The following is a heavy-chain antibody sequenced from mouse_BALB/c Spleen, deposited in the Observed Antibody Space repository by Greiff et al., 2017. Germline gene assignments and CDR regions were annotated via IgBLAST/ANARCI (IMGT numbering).Heavy chain of an antibody. Sequence: EVQVVESGGGLVKPGGSLKLSCAASGFAFSSYDMSWVRQTPEKRLEWVAYISSGGGSTYYPDTVKGRFTISRDNAKNTLYLQMSSLKSEDTAMYYCARHDYYGSRDYWGQGTTLTVSS. J-gene: IGHJ2*01. CDR1: GFAFSSYD. V-gene: IGHV5-12-1*01. CDR2: ISSGGGST. D-gene: IGHD1-1*01. CDR3: ARHDYYGSRDY.